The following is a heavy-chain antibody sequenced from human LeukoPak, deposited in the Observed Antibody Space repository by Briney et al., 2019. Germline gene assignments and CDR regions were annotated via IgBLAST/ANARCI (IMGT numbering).Heavy chain of an antibody. Sequence: PGGSLRLSCAASGFSFSRYDIHWVRQAPGKGLEWVAFIRHDGSNKNYADSVKGRFTISRDNFMSTVYLQMNSLRAEDTAVYYCAKDRQTITIFGVVNTPRANFDYWGQGTLVTVSS. CDR2: IRHDGSNK. D-gene: IGHD3-3*01. V-gene: IGHV3-30*02. CDR3: AKDRQTITIFGVVNTPRANFDY. J-gene: IGHJ4*02. CDR1: GFSFSRYD.